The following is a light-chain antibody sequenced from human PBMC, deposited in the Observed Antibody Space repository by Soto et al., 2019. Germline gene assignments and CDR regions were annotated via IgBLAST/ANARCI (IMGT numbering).Light chain of an antibody. CDR1: NIGSKN. Sequence: SYELTQPPSVSVAPGQTATITCGGDNIGSKNVHWYQQKPGQAPVLVVYDDSDRPSGIPERFSGSNSRNMATLTINRVEAGDEADYYCQVWDRLSDYVFGGGTKVTVL. J-gene: IGLJ1*01. CDR3: QVWDRLSDYV. V-gene: IGLV3-21*02. CDR2: DDS.